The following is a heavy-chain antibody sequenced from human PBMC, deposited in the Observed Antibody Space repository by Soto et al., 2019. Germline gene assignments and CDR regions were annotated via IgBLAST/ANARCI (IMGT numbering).Heavy chain of an antibody. CDR1: GFTFSSYG. Sequence: PGGSLRLSCEASGFTFSSYGMHWVRQAPGKGLEWVAAIWYDGSNRYYADSVKGRFTVSRDNSKNTLYLQMNSLRAEDTAVYYCAREENGIFVSDYWGQGTLVTVSS. J-gene: IGHJ4*02. D-gene: IGHD3-3*01. CDR2: IWYDGSNR. CDR3: AREENGIFVSDY. V-gene: IGHV3-33*01.